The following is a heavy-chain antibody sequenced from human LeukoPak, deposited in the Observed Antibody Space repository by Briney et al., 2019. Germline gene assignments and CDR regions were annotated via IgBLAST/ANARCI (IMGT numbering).Heavy chain of an antibody. CDR3: ARGMTTVKSVGYYGMDA. Sequence: PGGSLRLSCAASGFTFSSYAMHWVRQAPGKGLEWVAVISYDGSNKYYADSVKGRFTISRDNSKNTLYLQMNSLRAEDTAVYYCARGMTTVKSVGYYGMDAWGKGTTVTVSS. CDR2: ISYDGSNK. J-gene: IGHJ6*04. CDR1: GFTFSSYA. V-gene: IGHV3-30*04. D-gene: IGHD4-11*01.